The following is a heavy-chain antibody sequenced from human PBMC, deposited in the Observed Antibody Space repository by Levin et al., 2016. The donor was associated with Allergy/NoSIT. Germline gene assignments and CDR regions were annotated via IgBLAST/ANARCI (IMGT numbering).Heavy chain of an antibody. CDR1: GFTFSSYG. J-gene: IGHJ6*02. D-gene: IGHD5-12*01. V-gene: IGHV3-33*01. CDR2: IWYDGSNK. Sequence: GGSLRLSCAASGFTFSSYGMHWVRQAPGKGLEWVAVIWYDGSNKYYGDSVKGRFTISRDNSKNTLYLQMNSLRAEDTAVYYCARDQTGRGYDFNYYYYYGMDVWGQGTTVTVSS. CDR3: ARDQTGRGYDFNYYYYYGMDV.